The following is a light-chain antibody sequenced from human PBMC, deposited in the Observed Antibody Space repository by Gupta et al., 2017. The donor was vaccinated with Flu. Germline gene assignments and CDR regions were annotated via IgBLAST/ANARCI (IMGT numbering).Light chain of an antibody. Sequence: SITISCTGTSSDVGSYNLVSWYPQHPGKAPNLMIYEVSKRPAGVSNRFSGSKSGNTASLTISGLQAEDDADYYCCSYAGSSTWVFGGGTKLTVL. CDR3: CSYAGSSTWV. CDR2: EVS. CDR1: SSDVGSYNL. J-gene: IGLJ3*02. V-gene: IGLV2-23*02.